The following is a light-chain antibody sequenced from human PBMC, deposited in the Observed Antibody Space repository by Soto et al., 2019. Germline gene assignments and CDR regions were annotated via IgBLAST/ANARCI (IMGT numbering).Light chain of an antibody. V-gene: IGLV2-14*03. CDR3: SSYTTSSTRFYV. Sequence: QSALTQRASVSGSPGQSITISCTGSDSDVGGYNTVSWFQQHPGEVPKLMIYDVNNRPSGVSHRFSGSKSANTASLTISGLQAEDEADYYCSSYTTSSTRFYVFGTGTKVTVL. CDR1: DSDVGGYNT. J-gene: IGLJ1*01. CDR2: DVN.